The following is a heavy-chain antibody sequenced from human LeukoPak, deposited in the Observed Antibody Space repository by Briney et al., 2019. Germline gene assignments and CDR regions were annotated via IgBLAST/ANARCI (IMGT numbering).Heavy chain of an antibody. CDR3: ARDSGKLGTKLDY. CDR1: GFTFSDYY. Sequence: GGSLRLSCAASGFTFSDYYMSWIHQAPGRGLEWVSYISDSGSTIYYADSVKGRFTISRDNAKNSLYLQMNSLRAEDTAVYYCARDSGKLGTKLDYWGQGTLVTVSS. D-gene: IGHD7-27*01. J-gene: IGHJ4*02. CDR2: ISDSGSTI. V-gene: IGHV3-11*01.